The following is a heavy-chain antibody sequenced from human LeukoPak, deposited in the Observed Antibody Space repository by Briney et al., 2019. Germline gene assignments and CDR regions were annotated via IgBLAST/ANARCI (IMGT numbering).Heavy chain of an antibody. D-gene: IGHD2-2*01. CDR3: ARSRRGGVPAAVAYFDY. Sequence: PSETLSLTCTISGGSINSGGYYWSWIRQHPGKGLEWIGYIYYSGSTYYNPSLKSRVTISVDTSKNQFSLKLSSVTAADTAVYYCARSRRGGVPAAVAYFDYWGQGTLVTVSS. CDR1: GGSINSGGYY. CDR2: IYYSGST. J-gene: IGHJ4*02. V-gene: IGHV4-31*03.